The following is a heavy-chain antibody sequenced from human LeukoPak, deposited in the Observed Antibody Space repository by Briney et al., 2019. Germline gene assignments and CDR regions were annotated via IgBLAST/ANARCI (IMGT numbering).Heavy chain of an antibody. J-gene: IGHJ3*02. CDR3: ARAGLTNDAFDI. CDR2: INPSGGST. V-gene: IGHV1-46*01. CDR1: GYTFTSYY. D-gene: IGHD4/OR15-4a*01. Sequence: ASVKVSCNASGYTFTSYYMHWVRQAPGQGLEWMGIINPSGGSTSYAQKFQGSVTMTRDTSTSTVYMELSSLRSEDTAVYYCARAGLTNDAFDIWGQGTMVTVSS.